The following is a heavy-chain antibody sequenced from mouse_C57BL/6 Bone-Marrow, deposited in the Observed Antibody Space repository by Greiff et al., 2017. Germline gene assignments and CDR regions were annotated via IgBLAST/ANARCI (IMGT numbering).Heavy chain of an antibody. V-gene: IGHV5-4*01. D-gene: IGHD2-12*01. CDR2: ISDGGSYT. J-gene: IGHJ4*01. CDR3: AREASYYSYYYAMDY. Sequence: EVQGVESGGGLVKPGGSLKLSCAASGFTFSSYAMSWVRQTPEKRLEWVATISDGGSYTYYPDNVKGRFTISRDNAKNNLYLQMRHLKSEDTAMYYCAREASYYSYYYAMDYWGQGTSVTVSS. CDR1: GFTFSSYA.